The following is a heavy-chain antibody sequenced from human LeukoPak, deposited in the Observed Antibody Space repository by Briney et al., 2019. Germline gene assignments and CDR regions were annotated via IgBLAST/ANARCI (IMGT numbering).Heavy chain of an antibody. D-gene: IGHD5-24*01. J-gene: IGHJ4*02. CDR1: VFTFSSYA. Sequence: GGSLRLSCAASVFTFSSYAMHWVRQAPGKGLEYVSAISSNGGSTYYANSVKGRFTISRDNSKNTLYLQMGSLRAEDMAVYYCARSPVRDGYNIFDYWGQGTLVTVSS. CDR3: ARSPVRDGYNIFDY. V-gene: IGHV3-64*01. CDR2: ISSNGGST.